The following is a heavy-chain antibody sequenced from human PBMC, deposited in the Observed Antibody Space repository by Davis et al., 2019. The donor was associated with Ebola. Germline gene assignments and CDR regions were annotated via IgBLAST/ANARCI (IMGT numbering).Heavy chain of an antibody. J-gene: IGHJ4*02. Sequence: SLKTPCAGSGFPLGDYAMHWVRQAPGKGLEWVPGISWNSDRIVYADSVKGRFTISRDNAKSSLYLQMNSLRGEDTALYYCAKGRTIPLALDFWGRGTLVTVSS. D-gene: IGHD2-2*02. CDR3: AKGRTIPLALDF. CDR2: ISWNSDRI. V-gene: IGHV3-9*01. CDR1: GFPLGDYA.